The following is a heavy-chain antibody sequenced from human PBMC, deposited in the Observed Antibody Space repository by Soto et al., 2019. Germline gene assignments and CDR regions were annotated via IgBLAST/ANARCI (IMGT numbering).Heavy chain of an antibody. CDR2: IYSGGST. V-gene: IGHV3-53*01. Sequence: EVQLVESGGGLIQPGGSLRLSGAASGFTVSSNYMSWVRLAPGKGLEWVSVIYSGGSTYYADSVKGRFTISRDNSKNTLYLQMNSLRAEDTAVYYCARTTVAGTGYYYYYGMDVWGQGTTVTVSS. CDR1: GFTVSSNY. J-gene: IGHJ6*02. D-gene: IGHD6-19*01. CDR3: ARTTVAGTGYYYYYGMDV.